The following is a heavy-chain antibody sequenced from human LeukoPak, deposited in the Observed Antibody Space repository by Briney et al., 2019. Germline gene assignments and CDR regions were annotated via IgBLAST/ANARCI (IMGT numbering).Heavy chain of an antibody. CDR2: INPNSGGT. Sequence: ASVKVSCKASGYTFTGYYMHWVRQAPGQELEWMGRINPNSGGTNYAQKFQGRVTMTSDTSISTAYMELSRLRSDDTAVYYCARRHPTSRGYSYGPSGYWGQGTLVTVSS. CDR1: GYTFTGYY. CDR3: ARRHPTSRGYSYGPSGY. V-gene: IGHV1-2*06. D-gene: IGHD5-18*01. J-gene: IGHJ4*02.